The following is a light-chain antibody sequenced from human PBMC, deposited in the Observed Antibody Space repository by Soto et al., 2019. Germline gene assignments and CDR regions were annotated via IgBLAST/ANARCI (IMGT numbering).Light chain of an antibody. V-gene: IGKV4-1*01. CDR3: HKDCCTRRT. J-gene: IGKJ3*01. Sequence: DIEMTQTPDSLAVSPGERAPINCTSSQSVLYSCNNKNYLAWYQQKPGQPPKQLIYWASTRQSGVPDRFRGDGYGTDLTRTNASLQAEDVEVYFIHKDCCTRRTFGPGIKADIK. CDR1: QSVLYSCNNKNY. CDR2: WAS.